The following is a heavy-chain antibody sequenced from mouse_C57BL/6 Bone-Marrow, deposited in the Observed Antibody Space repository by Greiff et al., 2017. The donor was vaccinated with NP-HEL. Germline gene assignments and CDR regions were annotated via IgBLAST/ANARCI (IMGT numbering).Heavy chain of an antibody. J-gene: IGHJ4*01. CDR3: TTWNWDDAMDY. Sequence: VHVKQSGAELVRPGASVKLSCTASGFNIKDDYMHWVKQRPEQGLEWIGWIDPENGDTEYASKFQGKATITADTSSNTAYLQLSSLTSEDTAVYYCTTWNWDDAMDYWGQGTSVTVSS. V-gene: IGHV14-4*01. CDR2: IDPENGDT. CDR1: GFNIKDDY. D-gene: IGHD4-1*01.